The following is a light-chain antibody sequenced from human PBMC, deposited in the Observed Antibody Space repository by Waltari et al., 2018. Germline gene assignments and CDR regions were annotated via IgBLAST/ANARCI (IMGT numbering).Light chain of an antibody. V-gene: IGKV1-5*03. J-gene: IGKJ1*01. CDR2: KAS. CDR3: QQFDTYPWT. Sequence: DIQLTQSPSTLSASVGDRVTITCRASQDIGTWLAWYQQKPGKAPKLLLYKASRLQSEVPSRFSGRGSETVFALTISSLQPEDFASFYCQQFDTYPWTFGQGTKVDIK. CDR1: QDIGTW.